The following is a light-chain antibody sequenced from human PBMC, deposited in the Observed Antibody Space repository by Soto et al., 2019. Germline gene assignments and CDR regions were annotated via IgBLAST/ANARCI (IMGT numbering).Light chain of an antibody. Sequence: EIVMTQSPATLSVSPGERATLSCRASQRISSSLAWYQQKIGQSPRLLIYDASTRAADIPARLSGSGSGTEFTLTISSLQSEDFAVYYCQQYKNWPLTFGGGTKVEIK. CDR2: DAS. CDR1: QRISSS. CDR3: QQYKNWPLT. V-gene: IGKV3-15*01. J-gene: IGKJ4*01.